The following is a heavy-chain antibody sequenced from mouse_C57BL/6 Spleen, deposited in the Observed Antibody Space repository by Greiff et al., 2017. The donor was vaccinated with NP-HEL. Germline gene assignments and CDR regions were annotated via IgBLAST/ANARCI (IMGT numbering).Heavy chain of an antibody. CDR3: ARHYYDYDGFAY. CDR1: GFTFSSYT. Sequence: EVKLVESGGGLVKPGGSLKLSCAASGFTFSSYTMSWVRQTPEKRLEWVATISGGGGNTYYPDSVKGRFTISRDNAKNTLYLQMSSLRSEDTALYYCARHYYDYDGFAYWGQGTLVTVSA. CDR2: ISGGGGNT. V-gene: IGHV5-9*01. D-gene: IGHD2-4*01. J-gene: IGHJ3*01.